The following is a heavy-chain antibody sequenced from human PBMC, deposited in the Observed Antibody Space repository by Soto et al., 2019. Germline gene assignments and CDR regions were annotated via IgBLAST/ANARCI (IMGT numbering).Heavy chain of an antibody. D-gene: IGHD6-6*01. CDR1: GFTFSSFW. CDR2: IKHDESEK. V-gene: IGHV3-7*03. J-gene: IGHJ4*02. CDR3: TRGRSSDY. Sequence: DVQLVESGGGLVQPGGSLRLSCAVSGFTFSSFWMSWVRQAPGKGLEWVASIKHDESEKYYVDSVKGRFTISRDNAKNSLHLQMDSLRAEDTAVYYCTRGRSSDYWGQGILVNVSS.